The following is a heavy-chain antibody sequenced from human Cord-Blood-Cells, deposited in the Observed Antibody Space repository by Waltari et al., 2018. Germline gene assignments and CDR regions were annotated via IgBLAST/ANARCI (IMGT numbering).Heavy chain of an antibody. V-gene: IGHV4-59*01. CDR2: IYYSGST. CDR1: GGSISSYY. CDR3: ARGSSLFDY. Sequence: QVQLQESGPGLVKPSETLSLPCTVSGGSISSYYWSWIRQPPGKGLEWIGYIYYSGSTNYNPSLKSRVTISVDTSKNQFSLKLSSVTAADTAVYYCARGSSLFDYWGQGTLVTVSS. J-gene: IGHJ4*02.